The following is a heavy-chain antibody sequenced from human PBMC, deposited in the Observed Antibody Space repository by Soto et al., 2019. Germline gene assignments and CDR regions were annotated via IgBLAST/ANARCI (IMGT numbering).Heavy chain of an antibody. CDR3: AKAKTPHNAFDI. J-gene: IGHJ3*02. D-gene: IGHD2-15*01. CDR2: ISDSGTST. Sequence: GESLRLSCAASGFTFSSYAMSWVRLAPGKGLEWVSGISDSGTSTYYRDSVKGRFTISRDNSKNTVYLQMNSLRAEDTALYYCAKAKTPHNAFDIWGQGTMVTVSS. V-gene: IGHV3-23*01. CDR1: GFTFSSYA.